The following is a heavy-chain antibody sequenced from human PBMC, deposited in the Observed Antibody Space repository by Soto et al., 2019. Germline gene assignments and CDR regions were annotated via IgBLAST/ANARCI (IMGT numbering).Heavy chain of an antibody. D-gene: IGHD2-15*01. J-gene: IGHJ4*02. Sequence: QVELVQSGAEVKKPGSSVKVSCQASEDTFRNYAISWVRQAPGQGLEWMGGIIPIFGTANYAQKFQGRVTLTTSTSTSTVYMEMISLGSEDTAVYYCARRPHCSGGICYYGLDNWGQGTLVTVSS. CDR2: IIPIFGTA. CDR1: EDTFRNYA. CDR3: ARRPHCSGGICYYGLDN. V-gene: IGHV1-69*06.